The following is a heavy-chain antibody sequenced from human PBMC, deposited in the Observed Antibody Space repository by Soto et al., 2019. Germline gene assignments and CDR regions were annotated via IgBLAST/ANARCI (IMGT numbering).Heavy chain of an antibody. CDR3: ARDPRRWLQVNWYFDL. CDR2: IWYDGSNK. V-gene: IGHV3-33*01. J-gene: IGHJ2*01. CDR1: GFTFSSYG. D-gene: IGHD5-12*01. Sequence: QIQLVESGGGVVQPGRSLRLSCAASGFTFSSYGMHWVRQAPGKGLEWVAVIWYDGSNKYYADSVKGRFTISRDNSKNTLYLQMNSLRAEDTAVYYCARDPRRWLQVNWYFDLWGRGTLVTVSS.